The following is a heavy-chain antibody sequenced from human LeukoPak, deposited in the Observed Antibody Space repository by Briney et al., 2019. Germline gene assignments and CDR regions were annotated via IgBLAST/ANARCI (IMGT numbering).Heavy chain of an antibody. V-gene: IGHV3-7*01. D-gene: IGHD2-15*01. Sequence: GGSLRLSCAASGFTFSSYWMSWVRQAPGKGLEWVANIRQDGSEKYYVDSVKGRFTISRDNSKNPLYLQMNSLRAEDTAVYYCASASGTLRRGFDCWGQGTLVTVSS. CDR2: IRQDGSEK. CDR3: ASASGTLRRGFDC. J-gene: IGHJ4*02. CDR1: GFTFSSYW.